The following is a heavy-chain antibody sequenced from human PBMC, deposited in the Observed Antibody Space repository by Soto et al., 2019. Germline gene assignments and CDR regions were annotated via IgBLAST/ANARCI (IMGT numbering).Heavy chain of an antibody. D-gene: IGHD6-19*01. Sequence: QVQLQQWGAGLLKPSETLSLTCAVYGGSFSGYYWSWIRQPPGKGLEWIGEINHSGSTNYNPSLKSRVTLSVDTSKNQCPLKLSSVTAADTAVYYCARVRGWYPLDYWGQGTLVTVSS. CDR3: ARVRGWYPLDY. J-gene: IGHJ4*02. V-gene: IGHV4-34*01. CDR1: GGSFSGYY. CDR2: INHSGST.